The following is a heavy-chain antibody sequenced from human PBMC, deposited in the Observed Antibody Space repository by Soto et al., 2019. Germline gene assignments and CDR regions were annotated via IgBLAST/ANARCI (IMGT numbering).Heavy chain of an antibody. Sequence: QITLKESGPALVKPTQTLTLTCSFSGFSLTTAGMGVGWIRQPPGKAPEWVALVYWDDDKRYNPSLRSRLTITKDTSKNLVVVTLTDMDPMDTGTYYCARRGTSSAAAGWFDPWGQGILVTVSS. V-gene: IGHV2-5*02. CDR2: VYWDDDK. CDR1: GFSLTTAGMG. CDR3: ARRGTSSAAAGWFDP. D-gene: IGHD3-16*01. J-gene: IGHJ5*02.